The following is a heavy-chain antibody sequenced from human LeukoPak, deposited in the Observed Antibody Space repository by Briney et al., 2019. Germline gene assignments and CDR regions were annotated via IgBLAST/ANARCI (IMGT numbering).Heavy chain of an antibody. D-gene: IGHD6-13*01. J-gene: IGHJ4*02. CDR3: AREYSSSWYEPYFDY. CDR1: GYTFTSYA. Sequence: ASVKVSCKASGYTFTSYAMHWVRQAPGQRLEWMGWINAGNGNTKYSQKFQGRVTITRDTSASTAYMELSSLRSEDTAVYYRAREYSSSWYEPYFDYWGQGTLVTVSS. V-gene: IGHV1-3*01. CDR2: INAGNGNT.